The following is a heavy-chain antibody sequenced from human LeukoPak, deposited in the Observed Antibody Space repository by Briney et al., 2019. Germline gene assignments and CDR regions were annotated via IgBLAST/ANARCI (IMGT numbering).Heavy chain of an antibody. CDR3: ARRLVTTDAFDI. CDR1: GGSISSYY. CDR2: IYYSGST. V-gene: IGHV4-59*01. Sequence: SETLSLTCTVSGGSISSYYWSWIRQPPGKELEWIGYIYYSGSTNYNPSLKSRVTISVDTSKNQFSLKLSSVTAADTAVYYCARRLVTTDAFDIWGQGTMVTVSS. D-gene: IGHD3-9*01. J-gene: IGHJ3*02.